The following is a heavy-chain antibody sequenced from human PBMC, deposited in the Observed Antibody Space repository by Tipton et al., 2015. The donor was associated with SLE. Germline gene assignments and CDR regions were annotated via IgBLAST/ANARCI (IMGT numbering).Heavy chain of an antibody. CDR1: GFTSSTYA. D-gene: IGHD7-27*01. Sequence: SLRLSCVISGFTSSTYAMSWVRQAPGKGLQWVSTIGGSAGRTYYADSVKGRFTISRDNSKNTLYLQMNSLRADDTAVYYCATQLGMDAFHIWGQGTLVTVSS. V-gene: IGHV3-23*01. CDR2: IGGSAGRT. CDR3: ATQLGMDAFHI. J-gene: IGHJ3*02.